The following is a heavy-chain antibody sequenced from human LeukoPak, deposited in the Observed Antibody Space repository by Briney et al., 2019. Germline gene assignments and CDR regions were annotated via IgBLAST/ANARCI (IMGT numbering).Heavy chain of an antibody. CDR2: INPNSGGT. V-gene: IGHV1-2*02. Sequence: AASVKVSCKASGYTFTGYYMHWVRQAPGQGLEWMGWINPNSGGTNYAQKFQGRVTMTRDTSISTAYMELSRLRSDDTAVYYCARWRPSSLLWFGKQDGDLDYWGQGTLVTVSS. CDR1: GYTFTGYY. D-gene: IGHD3-10*01. J-gene: IGHJ4*02. CDR3: ARWRPSSLLWFGKQDGDLDY.